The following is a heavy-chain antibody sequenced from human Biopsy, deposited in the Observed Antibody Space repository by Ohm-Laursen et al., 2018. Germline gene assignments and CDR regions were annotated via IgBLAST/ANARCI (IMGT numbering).Heavy chain of an antibody. D-gene: IGHD3-3*01. CDR1: GDSISSGGNY. Sequence: PSETLSLTCTVSGDSISSGGNYWSWIRQFPGKGLEWIAYIYHTGSTYYNPSLKNRVIISVDTSKNQFSLSLKTVTAADTAVYYCARHDLSDFWGGYPNFFDRWGQGTLVTVSS. V-gene: IGHV4-30-4*08. CDR3: ARHDLSDFWGGYPNFFDR. CDR2: IYHTGST. J-gene: IGHJ5*02.